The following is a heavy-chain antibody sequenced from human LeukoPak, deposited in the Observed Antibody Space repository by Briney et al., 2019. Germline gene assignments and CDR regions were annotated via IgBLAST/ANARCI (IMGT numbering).Heavy chain of an antibody. D-gene: IGHD3-10*01. CDR1: GFTFSSYA. J-gene: IGHJ3*02. CDR3: AKDHYVSGRYDAFDI. V-gene: IGHV3-23*01. CDR2: VTTSGGST. Sequence: GGSLRLSCAASGFTFSSYAMSWVRQAPGEGLEWVSSVTTSGGSTYYADSVKGRFTISRDNAKNTLYLQMNSLRAEDTAVYYCAKDHYVSGRYDAFDIWGQGTMVTVSS.